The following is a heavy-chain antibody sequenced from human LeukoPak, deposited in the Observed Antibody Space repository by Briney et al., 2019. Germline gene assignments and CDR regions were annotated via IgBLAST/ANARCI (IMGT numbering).Heavy chain of an antibody. CDR3: ASEDRTNPYYYYGMDV. D-gene: IGHD1-7*01. J-gene: IGHJ6*02. CDR2: IYYSGST. CDR1: GGSISSGGYY. V-gene: IGHV4-39*01. Sequence: SETLSLTCTVSGGSISSGGYYWSWIRQPPGKGLEWIGSIYYSGSTYYNPSLKSRVTISVDTSKNQFSLKLSSVTAADTAVYYCASEDRTNPYYYYGMDVWGQGTTVTVSS.